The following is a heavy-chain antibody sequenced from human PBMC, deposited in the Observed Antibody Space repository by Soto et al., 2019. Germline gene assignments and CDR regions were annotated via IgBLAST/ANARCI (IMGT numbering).Heavy chain of an antibody. V-gene: IGHV3-30*18. D-gene: IGHD3-22*01. CDR2: ISYDGSSK. CDR1: GFTFSNYG. CDR3: VKFDTYYYDSSGYSPTDY. J-gene: IGHJ4*02. Sequence: PGGSLRVSCAASGFTFSNYGMYWVRQAPGKGLEWVAFISYDGSSKFYADPMKGRHTISRDNSKNTLYLQMSGLRAEDTAVYYCVKFDTYYYDSSGYSPTDYWGQGTLVTVSS.